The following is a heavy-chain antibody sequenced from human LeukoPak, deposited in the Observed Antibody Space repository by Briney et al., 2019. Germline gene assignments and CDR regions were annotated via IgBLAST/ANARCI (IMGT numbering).Heavy chain of an antibody. J-gene: IGHJ4*02. CDR2: ISYDGSNK. V-gene: IGHV3-30*18. Sequence: GGSLRLSCAASGFTFSSYGMHWVRQAPGKGLEWVAVISYDGSNKYYADSVKGRFTISRDNSKNTLYLQMNSLRAEDTAVYYCAKGDYYDSSGYYTPFDYWGQGTLVTVSS. CDR1: GFTFSSYG. CDR3: AKGDYYDSSGYYTPFDY. D-gene: IGHD3-22*01.